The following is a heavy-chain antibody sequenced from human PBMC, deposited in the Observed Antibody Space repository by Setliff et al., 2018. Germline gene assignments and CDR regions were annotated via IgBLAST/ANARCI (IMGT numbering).Heavy chain of an antibody. D-gene: IGHD3-22*01. J-gene: IGHJ4*02. CDR2: INHSGST. CDR1: GGTFSDYY. Sequence: SETLSLTCGASGGTFSDYYWSWIRQPPGKGLEWIGEINHSGSTKCNPSLKSRVTISVDTSKDQFSLERMSVTAADTAVYYCARAPRYFDPTGSYFDFWGQGTLVTVSS. CDR3: ARAPRYFDPTGSYFDF. V-gene: IGHV4-34*01.